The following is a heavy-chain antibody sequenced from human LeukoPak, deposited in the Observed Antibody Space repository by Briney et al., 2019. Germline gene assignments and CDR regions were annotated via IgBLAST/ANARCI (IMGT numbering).Heavy chain of an antibody. CDR2: IIPILGIA. V-gene: IGHV1-69*04. Sequence: GASVKVSCKASGGTFSSYAISWVRQAPGQGLERMGRIIPILGIANYAQKFQGRVTITRDTSASTAYMELSSLRSEDTAVYYCARVDGSGSYYPAYFDYWGQGTLVTVSS. CDR1: GGTFSSYA. CDR3: ARVDGSGSYYPAYFDY. J-gene: IGHJ4*02. D-gene: IGHD3-10*01.